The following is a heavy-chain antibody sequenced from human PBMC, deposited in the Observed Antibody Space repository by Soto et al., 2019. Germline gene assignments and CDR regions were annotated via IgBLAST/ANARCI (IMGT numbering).Heavy chain of an antibody. CDR3: ARPLYRSGWYDAFDI. Sequence: QVQLVQSGAEVKKPGASVKVSCKASGYTFTSYDINWVRQATGQGREWMGWMNTNSGNKGYALKFQGRVTMTRNTSISTAYLELSSLRSEDTAVYYCARPLYRSGWYDAFDIWGQGTMVTVSS. CDR1: GYTFTSYD. J-gene: IGHJ3*02. V-gene: IGHV1-8*01. D-gene: IGHD6-19*01. CDR2: MNTNSGNK.